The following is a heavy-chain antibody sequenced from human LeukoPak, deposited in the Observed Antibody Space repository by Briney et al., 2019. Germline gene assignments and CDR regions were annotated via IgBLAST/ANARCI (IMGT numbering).Heavy chain of an antibody. J-gene: IGHJ4*02. D-gene: IGHD1-26*01. Sequence: SETLSLTCAVYGGSFSGYYWSWIRQPPGKGLEWIGYIYNSGSTIYNPSLRSRVTLSVDTSKNQFSLKLNSVTAADTAVYYCVRDRELTYWSQGTLVTVSS. CDR3: VRDRELTY. V-gene: IGHV4-59*01. CDR1: GGSFSGYY. CDR2: IYNSGST.